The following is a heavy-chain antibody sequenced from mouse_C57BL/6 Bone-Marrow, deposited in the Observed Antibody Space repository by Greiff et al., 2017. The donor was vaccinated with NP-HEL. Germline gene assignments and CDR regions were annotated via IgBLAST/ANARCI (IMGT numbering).Heavy chain of an antibody. CDR1: GFTFSSYG. CDR2: ISSGGSYT. CDR3: ARPLLRSFAY. Sequence: EVHLVESGGDLVKPGGSLKLSCAASGFTFSSYGMSWVRQTPDKRLEWVATISSGGSYTYYPDSVKGRFTISRDNAKNTLYLQMSSLKSEDTAMYYCARPLLRSFAYWGQGTLVTVSA. V-gene: IGHV5-6*01. D-gene: IGHD1-1*01. J-gene: IGHJ3*01.